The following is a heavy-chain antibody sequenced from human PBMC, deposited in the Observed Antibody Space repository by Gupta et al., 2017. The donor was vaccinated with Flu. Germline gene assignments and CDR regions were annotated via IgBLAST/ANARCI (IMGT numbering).Heavy chain of an antibody. CDR3: ARHWTQLWPGAFDR. J-gene: IGHJ3*01. CDR2: LYSGGGT. D-gene: IGHD5-18*01. V-gene: IGHV3-53*01. Sequence: EVRLVESGGGLIQPGGSLRLSCAASGFTVSSNYMSWVRQAPGKGLEWVSILYSGGGTYYADSVKGRFTISTDNAKNMVYLQMNNLRAADTAVYFCARHWTQLWPGAFDRWGQGTMGTVSS. CDR1: GFTVSSNY.